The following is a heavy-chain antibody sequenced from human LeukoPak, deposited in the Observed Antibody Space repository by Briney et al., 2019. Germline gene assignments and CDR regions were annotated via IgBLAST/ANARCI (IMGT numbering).Heavy chain of an antibody. Sequence: SQTLSLTCAVSGGSISSGSYSWSWIRQPPGKGLEWIGYIYPRGSTNYNPSLKSRVIMSVDTSKNQFSVKLRSVTAADTAVYYCARHGVVTWFDPWGQGTLVTVSS. CDR1: GGSISSGSYS. V-gene: IGHV4-30-2*01. D-gene: IGHD3-16*01. J-gene: IGHJ5*02. CDR3: ARHGVVTWFDP. CDR2: IYPRGST.